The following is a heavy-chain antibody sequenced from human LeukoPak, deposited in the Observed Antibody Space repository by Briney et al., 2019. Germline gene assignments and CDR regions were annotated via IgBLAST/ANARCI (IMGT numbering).Heavy chain of an antibody. CDR2: IIPIYNPV. CDR3: AREPLGCGGDCHFDC. CDR1: GGTFSSYA. V-gene: IGHV1-69*13. D-gene: IGHD2-21*02. Sequence: SVKVSCKTSGGTFSSYAFSWMRQAPGQGLEWVGRIIPIYNPVDYTQRFQGRVTITADESTNTVYLELSSLRYDDTAVYYCAREPLGCGGDCHFDCWGQGTLVTVSS. J-gene: IGHJ4*02.